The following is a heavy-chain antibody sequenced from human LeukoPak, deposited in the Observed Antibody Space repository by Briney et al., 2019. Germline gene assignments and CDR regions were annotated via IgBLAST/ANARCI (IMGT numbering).Heavy chain of an antibody. J-gene: IGHJ4*02. CDR2: ISGNSGTV. CDR1: GFTFDDYA. V-gene: IGHV3-9*01. CDR3: AKARAVAGRPLDY. D-gene: IGHD6-19*01. Sequence: SGGSLRLSCAASGFTFDDYAMLWVRQVPGKGLEWVSGISGNSGTVAYADSVKGRFTISRDNAKNSLYLQMNSLKTEDTALYYCAKARAVAGRPLDYWGQGTLVTVSS.